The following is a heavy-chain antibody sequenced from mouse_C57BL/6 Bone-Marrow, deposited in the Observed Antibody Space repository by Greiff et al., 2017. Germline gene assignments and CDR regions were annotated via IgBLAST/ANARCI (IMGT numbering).Heavy chain of an antibody. CDR3: ARREITTVPWYFDV. CDR2: IYPRSGNT. D-gene: IGHD1-1*01. V-gene: IGHV1-81*01. CDR1: GYTFTSYG. Sequence: QVQLQQSGAELARPGASVKLSCKASGYTFTSYGISWVKQRTGQGLEWIGEIYPRSGNTYYNEKFKGKATLTADKSSSTAYMELRSLTSEDSAVYFCARREITTVPWYFDVWGTGTTVTVSS. J-gene: IGHJ1*03.